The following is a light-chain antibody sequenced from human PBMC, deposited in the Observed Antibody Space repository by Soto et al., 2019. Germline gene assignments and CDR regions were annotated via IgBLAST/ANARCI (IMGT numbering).Light chain of an antibody. CDR2: GAS. J-gene: IGKJ1*01. V-gene: IGKV3-20*01. CDR3: QQYGSSRT. CDR1: QTGSNSY. Sequence: EMVMTQSPATLSLSPGERATLSCRASQTGSNSYLAWYQQKSGQAPRLLIYGASSRATGIPDRFSGSGSGTDFTLTISRLEPEDFAVYYCQQYGSSRTFGQGTKVDI.